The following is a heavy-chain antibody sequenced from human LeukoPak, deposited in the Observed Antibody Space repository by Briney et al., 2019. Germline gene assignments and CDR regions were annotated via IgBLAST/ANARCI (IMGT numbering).Heavy chain of an antibody. Sequence: ASVKVSCKASGYTFTSYYMHWVRQAPGQGLEWMGIINPSGGSTSYAQKFQGRVTMTRDTSTSTVYMELSSLRSEDTAVYYCARDKSPTYYYDSSGYNDAFDIWGQGTMVTVSS. CDR1: GYTFTSYY. CDR3: ARDKSPTYYYDSSGYNDAFDI. V-gene: IGHV1-46*01. CDR2: INPSGGST. D-gene: IGHD3-22*01. J-gene: IGHJ3*02.